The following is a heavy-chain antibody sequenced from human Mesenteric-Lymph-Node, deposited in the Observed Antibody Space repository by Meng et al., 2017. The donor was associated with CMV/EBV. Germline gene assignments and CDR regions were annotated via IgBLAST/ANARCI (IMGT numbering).Heavy chain of an antibody. V-gene: IGHV3-21*01. CDR1: GFTFNYYT. CDR3: ARDRGCSSTSCYRGMDV. CDR2: ISSSSSYI. J-gene: IGHJ6*02. D-gene: IGHD2-2*01. Sequence: GESLKISCAASGFTFNYYTMNWVRQAPGKGLEWVSSISSSSSYIYYADSVKGRFTISRDNAKNSLYLQMNSLRAEDTAVYYCARDRGCSSTSCYRGMDVWGQGTTVTVSS.